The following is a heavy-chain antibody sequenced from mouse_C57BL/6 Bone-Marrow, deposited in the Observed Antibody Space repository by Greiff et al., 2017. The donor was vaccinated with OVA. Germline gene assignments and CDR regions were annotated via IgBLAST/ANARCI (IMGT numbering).Heavy chain of an antibody. CDR2: ISNGGGST. Sequence: EVQLQESGGGLVQPGGSLKLSCAASGFTFSDYYMYWVRQTPEKRLEWVAYISNGGGSTYYPDTVKGRFTISRDNAKNTLYLQMSRLKSEDTAMYYCASPLAMDYWGQGTSVTVSS. CDR1: GFTFSDYY. CDR3: ASPLAMDY. J-gene: IGHJ4*01. V-gene: IGHV5-12*01.